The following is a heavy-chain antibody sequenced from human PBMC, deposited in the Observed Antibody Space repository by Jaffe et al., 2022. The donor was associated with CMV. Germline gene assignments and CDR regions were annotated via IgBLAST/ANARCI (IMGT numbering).Heavy chain of an antibody. CDR3: ARDGVLLWFGEYHKRYGMDV. CDR2: ISSSSSTI. J-gene: IGHJ6*02. V-gene: IGHV3-48*02. D-gene: IGHD3-10*01. Sequence: EVQLVESGGGLVQPGGSLRLSCAASGFTFSSYSMNWVRQAPGKGLEWVSYISSSSSTIYYADSVKGRFTISRDNAKNSLYLQMNSLRDEDTAVYYCARDGVLLWFGEYHKRYGMDVWGQGTTVTVSS. CDR1: GFTFSSYS.